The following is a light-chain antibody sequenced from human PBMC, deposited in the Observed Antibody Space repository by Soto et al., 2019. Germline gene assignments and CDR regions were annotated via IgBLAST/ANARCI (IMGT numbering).Light chain of an antibody. V-gene: IGKV2-24*01. Sequence: DIVMTQTPLSSPVTLGQPASISCRSNESLVHSDGNTYLNWLQKRTGQPPRLLIYKTSDRFSGVPDRFRGSGAGTDFTLEISRVEPGDVGVYYCMQATQFPWTFGQGTKVEFK. CDR2: KTS. CDR3: MQATQFPWT. CDR1: ESLVHSDGNTY. J-gene: IGKJ1*01.